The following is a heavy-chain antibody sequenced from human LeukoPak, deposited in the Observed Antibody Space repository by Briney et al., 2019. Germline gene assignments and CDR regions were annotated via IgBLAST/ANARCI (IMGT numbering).Heavy chain of an antibody. D-gene: IGHD2-2*01. CDR2: IWYDGSNK. Sequence: GRSLRLSCAASGFTFSSYGMHWVRQAPGKGLEWVAVIWYDGSNKYYADSVKGRFTISRDNSKNTLCLQMNSLRAEDTAVYYCARPCRPYYYYYMDVWGKGTTVTVSS. J-gene: IGHJ6*03. V-gene: IGHV3-33*01. CDR3: ARPCRPYYYYYMDV. CDR1: GFTFSSYG.